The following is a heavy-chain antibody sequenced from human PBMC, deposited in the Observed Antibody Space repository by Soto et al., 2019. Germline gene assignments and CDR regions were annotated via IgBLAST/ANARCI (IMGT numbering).Heavy chain of an antibody. CDR3: ARDLDYGFDY. Sequence: QVQLQESGPGLVKPSETLSLTCTVSGGSISSYYWSWIRQPPGKGLEWIGYIYYSGSTNYNPSLKSRVHISVDTSKNQFSLKLSSVTAADTAVYSCARDLDYGFDYWGQGTLVTVSS. J-gene: IGHJ4*02. CDR2: IYYSGST. CDR1: GGSISSYY. D-gene: IGHD4-17*01. V-gene: IGHV4-59*01.